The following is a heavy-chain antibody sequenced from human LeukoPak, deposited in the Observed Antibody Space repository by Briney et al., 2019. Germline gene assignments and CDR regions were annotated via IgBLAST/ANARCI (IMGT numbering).Heavy chain of an antibody. Sequence: SETLSLTFTVSGGSISSSSYYWGWIRQPPGKGLEWIGSIYYSGSTYYNPSLKSRVTISVDTSKNQFSLKLSSVTAADTAVYYCARDLLLYGDYEGNHFDYWGQGTLVTVSS. D-gene: IGHD4-17*01. J-gene: IGHJ4*02. CDR2: IYYSGST. CDR1: GGSISSSSYY. CDR3: ARDLLLYGDYEGNHFDY. V-gene: IGHV4-39*02.